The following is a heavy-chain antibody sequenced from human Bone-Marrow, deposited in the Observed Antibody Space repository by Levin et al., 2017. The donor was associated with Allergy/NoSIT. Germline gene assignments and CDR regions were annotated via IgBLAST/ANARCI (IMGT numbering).Heavy chain of an antibody. V-gene: IGHV4-59*01. CDR2: AHDSGST. CDR3: ARHPKYFVWTGSYPPADFDY. J-gene: IGHJ4*02. CDR1: GDSLSNYY. Sequence: SETLSLTCTVSGDSLSNYYWSWIRQPPGKGLEWIGYAHDSGSTNYNPSLKSRVTMSVDTSKNQFSLRLNSVTAADTAVYYCARHPKYFVWTGSYPPADFDYWGKGTLVTVSS. D-gene: IGHD3/OR15-3a*01.